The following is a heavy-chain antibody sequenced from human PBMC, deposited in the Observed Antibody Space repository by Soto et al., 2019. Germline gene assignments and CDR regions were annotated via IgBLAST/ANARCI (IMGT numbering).Heavy chain of an antibody. V-gene: IGHV3-30-3*01. D-gene: IGHD4-17*01. J-gene: IGHJ3*02. CDR2: ISYDGSNK. Sequence: GGSLRLSCAASGFTFSSYAMHWVRQAPGKGLEWVAVISYDGSNKYYADSVKGRFTISRDNSKNTLYLQMNSLRAEDTAVYYCATTVDDDAFDIWGQGTMVTVSS. CDR1: GFTFSSYA. CDR3: ATTVDDDAFDI.